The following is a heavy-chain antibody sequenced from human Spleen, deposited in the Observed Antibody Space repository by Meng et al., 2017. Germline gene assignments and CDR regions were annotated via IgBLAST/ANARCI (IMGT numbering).Heavy chain of an antibody. V-gene: IGHV4-34*01. CDR1: GGAFSDYY. Sequence: QLQEWGAGLLTPSETLSITCVVSGGAFSDYYWSWIRQPPGKGLEWIGEINHSGSTNYNPSLESRATISVDTSQNNLSLKLSSVTAADSAVYYCARGPTTMAHDFDYWGQGTLVTVSS. CDR3: ARGPTTMAHDFDY. CDR2: INHSGST. J-gene: IGHJ4*02. D-gene: IGHD4-11*01.